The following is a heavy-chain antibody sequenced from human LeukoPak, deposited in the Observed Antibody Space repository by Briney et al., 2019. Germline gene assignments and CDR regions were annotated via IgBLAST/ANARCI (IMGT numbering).Heavy chain of an antibody. Sequence: ASVKVSCKASGYTFTSYAMHWVRQAPGQRLEWMGWINAGNGNTKYSQKFQGRVTIARDTSASTAYMELSSLRSEDTAVYYCARLFPQQGTAMPNDDYWGQGTLVTVSS. D-gene: IGHD5-18*01. V-gene: IGHV1-3*01. CDR2: INAGNGNT. CDR1: GYTFTSYA. CDR3: ARLFPQQGTAMPNDDY. J-gene: IGHJ4*02.